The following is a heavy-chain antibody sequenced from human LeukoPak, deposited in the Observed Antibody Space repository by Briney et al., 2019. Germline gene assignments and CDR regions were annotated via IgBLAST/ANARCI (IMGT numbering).Heavy chain of an antibody. CDR2: IRNKANSYTT. Sequence: SGGSLRLSCAASGFTFSDHYMAWVRQAPGKGLEWVGRIRNKANSYTTEYAASVKGRFTVSRDDSKNSLYLQMNSLKTEDTAVYYCASSYYYGSGRDYYYGMDVWGQGTTVTVSS. V-gene: IGHV3-72*01. CDR1: GFTFSDHY. D-gene: IGHD3-10*01. J-gene: IGHJ6*02. CDR3: ASSYYYGSGRDYYYGMDV.